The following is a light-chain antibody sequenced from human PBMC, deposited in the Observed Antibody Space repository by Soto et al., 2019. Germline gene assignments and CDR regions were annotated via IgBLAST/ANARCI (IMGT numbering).Light chain of an antibody. Sequence: QSVLTQPPSASGTPGQRVTISCSGGSSNIGSNNVTWYQQISGTAPKPLIYRNNQRPSGVPDRFSGSKSGTSASLAISGLQSQDEGDYYCATWDDSLNSVVFGGGTKLTVL. CDR1: SSNIGSNN. CDR2: RNN. V-gene: IGLV1-44*01. CDR3: ATWDDSLNSVV. J-gene: IGLJ3*02.